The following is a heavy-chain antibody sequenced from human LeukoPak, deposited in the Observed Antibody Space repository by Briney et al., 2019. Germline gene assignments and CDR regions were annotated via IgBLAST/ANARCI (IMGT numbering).Heavy chain of an antibody. CDR2: ISYDGSNK. CDR3: ARVIGYDFWSYYYYMDV. V-gene: IGHV3-30-3*01. CDR1: GFTFSSYA. J-gene: IGHJ6*03. D-gene: IGHD3-3*01. Sequence: PGRSLRLSCAASGFTFSSYAMHWVRQAPGKGLEWVAVISYDGSNKYYADSVKGRFTISRDNAKNSLYLQMNSLRAEDTAVYYCARVIGYDFWSYYYYMDVWGKGTTVTVSS.